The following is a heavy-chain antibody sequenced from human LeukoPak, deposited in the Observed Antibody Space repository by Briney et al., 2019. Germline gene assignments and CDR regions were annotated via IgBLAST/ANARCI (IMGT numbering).Heavy chain of an antibody. Sequence: GGSLRLSCAASGFTFSTYAMSWVRQAPGKGLEWVSAITGSGDSTYYADSVKGRFTISRDNSNNTLLLQMNSLRAEDTAVYYCAKDHNSGWYPTCAFDIWGQGTMVSVSS. CDR3: AKDHNSGWYPTCAFDI. D-gene: IGHD6-19*01. CDR2: ITGSGDST. CDR1: GFTFSTYA. J-gene: IGHJ3*02. V-gene: IGHV3-23*01.